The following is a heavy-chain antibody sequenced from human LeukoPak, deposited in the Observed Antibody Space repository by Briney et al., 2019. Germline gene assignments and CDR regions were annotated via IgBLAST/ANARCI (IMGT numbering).Heavy chain of an antibody. Sequence: GGSLRLSCAASGFTFRTYGMTWVRQAPGKGLEWVSGITGSSTWTYYADSVRGRFTISRDNSKNSLHLQMNNLTADDTAIYYCARELVSLGTGYFDLWGRGTLVTVSS. CDR1: GFTFRTYG. CDR2: ITGSSTWT. CDR3: ARELVSLGTGYFDL. D-gene: IGHD7-27*01. J-gene: IGHJ2*01. V-gene: IGHV3-23*01.